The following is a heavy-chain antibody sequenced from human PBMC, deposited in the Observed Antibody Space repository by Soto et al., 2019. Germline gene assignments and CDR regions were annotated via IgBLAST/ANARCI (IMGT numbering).Heavy chain of an antibody. CDR3: ARVSEVPAALGDFDY. V-gene: IGHV1-69*01. D-gene: IGHD2-2*01. Sequence: QVQLVQSGAEVKKPGSSVKVSCKASGGTFSSYAISWVRQAPGQGLEWMGGIIPILGTANYAQKFQGRVTITADESSSTAYMELSSLRSEDTAVYYCARVSEVPAALGDFDYWGQGTLVTVSS. J-gene: IGHJ4*02. CDR1: GGTFSSYA. CDR2: IIPILGTA.